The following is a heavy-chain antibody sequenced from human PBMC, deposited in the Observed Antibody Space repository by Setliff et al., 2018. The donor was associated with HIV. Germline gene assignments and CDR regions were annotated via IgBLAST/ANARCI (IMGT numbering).Heavy chain of an antibody. V-gene: IGHV4-39*01. CDR1: GDSVNDRSYF. D-gene: IGHD5-18*01. CDR3: ARGSRGYSYAYYYYYMDV. J-gene: IGHJ6*03. CDR2: FYYNGDS. Sequence: PSETLSLTCTVSGDSVNDRSYFWGWIRQPPGKGLEWIGTFYYNGDSRYNPSLKSRVTISVDTSKNQFSLNLNSVTAADTAFYYCARGSRGYSYAYYYYYMDVWGKGTTVTVSS.